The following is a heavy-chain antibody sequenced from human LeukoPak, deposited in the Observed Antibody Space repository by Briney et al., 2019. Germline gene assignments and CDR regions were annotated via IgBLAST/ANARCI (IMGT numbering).Heavy chain of an antibody. Sequence: GGSLRPSSAASGFSFSSDWMTWVRQAPGKGLEWVANIKQDGSEKYYVDSVKGRFTISRDNAKNSLFLQMNSLRAEDTAVYYCSRDRYSSKWGQGTLVTVSS. CDR2: IKQDGSEK. D-gene: IGHD6-19*01. CDR1: GFSFSSDW. V-gene: IGHV3-7*01. CDR3: SRDRYSSK. J-gene: IGHJ1*01.